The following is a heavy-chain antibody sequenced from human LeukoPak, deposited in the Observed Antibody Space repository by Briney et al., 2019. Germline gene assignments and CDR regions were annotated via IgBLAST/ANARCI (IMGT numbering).Heavy chain of an antibody. CDR3: ARDRSGYVSDY. CDR1: GFTFSSYS. V-gene: IGHV3-21*01. Sequence: GGSLRLSCAASGFTFSSYSMNWVRQAPGKGLEWVSSISSSSSYIYYADSMKGRFTISRDNAKNSLYLQMNSLRAEDTAVYYCARDRSGYVSDYWGQGTPVTVSS. CDR2: ISSSSSYI. D-gene: IGHD5-12*01. J-gene: IGHJ4*02.